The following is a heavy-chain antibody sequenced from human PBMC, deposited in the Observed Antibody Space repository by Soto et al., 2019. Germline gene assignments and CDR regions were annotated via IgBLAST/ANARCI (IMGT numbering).Heavy chain of an antibody. CDR3: ARRARPDFYYMDV. V-gene: IGHV3-64*01. CDR1: GFTLSGYA. D-gene: IGHD6-6*01. CDR2: ISSNGVGT. Sequence: EVQLAESGGGLAQPGGSLRLSCAAAGFTLSGYAMDWVRQAPGKGLEYVSGISSNGVGTYYANSVQCRFTISRDNSKNTVYLQMGSLRPEGMAVYYCARRARPDFYYMDVWGKGTTVTVSS. J-gene: IGHJ6*03.